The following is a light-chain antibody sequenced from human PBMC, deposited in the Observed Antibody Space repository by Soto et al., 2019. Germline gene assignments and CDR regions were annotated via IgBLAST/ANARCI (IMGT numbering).Light chain of an antibody. CDR3: QSYDSSLSGVV. CDR2: DNT. Sequence: QSVLTQPPSVSGAPGQRVTLSCTGSISNIGAGYGVHWYQQLPGRAPKLLVYDNTKRHSGVPDRFSGSKSGTSASLAITRLQADVEADYYCQSYDSSLSGVVFGGGTKLTVL. CDR1: ISNIGAGYG. J-gene: IGLJ2*01. V-gene: IGLV1-40*01.